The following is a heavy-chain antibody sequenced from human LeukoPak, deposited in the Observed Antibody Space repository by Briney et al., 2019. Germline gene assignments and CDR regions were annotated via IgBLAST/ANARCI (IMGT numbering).Heavy chain of an antibody. J-gene: IGHJ4*02. CDR2: SRSKTNRYTT. V-gene: IGHV3-72*01. CDR1: GFTFSDHY. CDR3: AREADIVATISLDY. D-gene: IGHD5-12*01. Sequence: GGSLRLSCAASGFTFSDHYLDWVRQAPGKGLEWVGRSRSKTNRYTTQYAASVKGRFTISRDDSKNSLYLQMNSLRAEDTAVYYCAREADIVATISLDYWGQGTLVTVSS.